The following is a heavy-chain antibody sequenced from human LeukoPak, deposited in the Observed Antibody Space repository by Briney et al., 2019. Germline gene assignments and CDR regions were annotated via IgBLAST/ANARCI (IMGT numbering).Heavy chain of an antibody. D-gene: IGHD2-2*01. CDR3: ARARGIVVPAAMIRGWFDP. CDR2: IIPIFGTA. Sequence: ASVKVSCKASGGTFSSYAISWVRQAPGQGLEWMGGIIPIFGTANYAQKFQGRVTITADESTSTAYMELSSLRSEDTAVYYCARARGIVVPAAMIRGWFDPWGQGTLVTVS. CDR1: GGTFSSYA. J-gene: IGHJ5*02. V-gene: IGHV1-69*13.